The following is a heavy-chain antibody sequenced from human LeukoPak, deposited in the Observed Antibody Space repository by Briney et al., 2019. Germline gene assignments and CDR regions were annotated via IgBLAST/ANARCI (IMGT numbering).Heavy chain of an antibody. CDR2: ISYDGGNK. CDR3: ARDLRGNRGY. J-gene: IGHJ4*02. V-gene: IGHV3-30*03. D-gene: IGHD4-23*01. Sequence: PGGSLRLSCAASRFTFSSYGMHWVRQAPGKGLEWVAVISYDGGNKYYADSVNGRFTISGDNSKNTLFLQMNSLRAEDTAVYFCARDLRGNRGYWGQGTLVTVSS. CDR1: RFTFSSYG.